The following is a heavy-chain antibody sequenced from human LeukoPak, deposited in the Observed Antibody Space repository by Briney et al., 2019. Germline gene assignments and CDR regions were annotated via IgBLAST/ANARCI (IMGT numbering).Heavy chain of an antibody. J-gene: IGHJ6*03. CDR1: GGSISSGGYY. CDR2: IYHSGST. D-gene: IGHD3-3*01. Sequence: SQTLSLTCTVSGGSISSGGYYWSWIRQPPGKGLEWIGYIYHSGSTYYNPSLKSRVTISVDRSKNQFSLKLSSVTAADTAVYYCARAPLVFWSGYNYYYMDVWGKGTTVTVSS. V-gene: IGHV4-30-2*01. CDR3: ARAPLVFWSGYNYYYMDV.